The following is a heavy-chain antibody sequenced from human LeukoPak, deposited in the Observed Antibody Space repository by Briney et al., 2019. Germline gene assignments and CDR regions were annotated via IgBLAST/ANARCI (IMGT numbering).Heavy chain of an antibody. CDR2: IYHSGST. CDR1: GYSISSGYY. J-gene: IGHJ4*02. Sequence: PSETLSLTCTVSGYSISSGYYWGWIRQPPGKGLEWIGSIYHSGSTYYNPSLKSRVTISVDTSKNQFSLKLGSVTAADTAVYYCARVRTAAAGIGRDYWGQGTLVTVSS. V-gene: IGHV4-38-2*02. CDR3: ARVRTAAAGIGRDY. D-gene: IGHD6-13*01.